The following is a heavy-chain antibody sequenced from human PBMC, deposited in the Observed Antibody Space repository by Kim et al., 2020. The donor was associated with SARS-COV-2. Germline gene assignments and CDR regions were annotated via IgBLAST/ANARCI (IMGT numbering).Heavy chain of an antibody. Sequence: YSTPSLNSRDTISVDTSKKQISLKLSSVSAAATAVYYCARHLPPLTAFDIWGQGTMVTVSS. J-gene: IGHJ3*02. CDR3: ARHLPPLTAFDI. V-gene: IGHV4-39*01. D-gene: IGHD3-9*01.